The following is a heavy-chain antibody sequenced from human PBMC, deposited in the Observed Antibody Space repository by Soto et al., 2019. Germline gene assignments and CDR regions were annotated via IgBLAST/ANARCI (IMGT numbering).Heavy chain of an antibody. D-gene: IGHD3-22*01. CDR2: ISSSSSYI. CDR3: ERHDSFDY. Sequence: WGSPLLSCAASGFTFSSYSMTWVRQAPGKGLEWVSSISSSSSYIYYADSVKGRFTISRDNAKNSLYLQMNSLRAEDTAVYYWERHDSFDYWGQGTLVTVSS. V-gene: IGHV3-21*01. CDR1: GFTFSSYS. J-gene: IGHJ4*02.